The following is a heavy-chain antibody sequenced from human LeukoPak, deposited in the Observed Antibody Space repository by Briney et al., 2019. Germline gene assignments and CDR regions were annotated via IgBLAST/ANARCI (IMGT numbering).Heavy chain of an antibody. D-gene: IGHD3-10*01. CDR2: ISSSSSYI. CDR1: GFTFSSYS. V-gene: IGHV3-21*01. Sequence: GGSLRLSCAASGFTFSSYSMNWVRQAPGKGLEWVSSISSSSSYIYYADSVKGRFTISRDNAKNSLYLQINSLRAEDTAVYYCARARLDYYGSGSYRYAFDIWGQGTMVTVSS. CDR3: ARARLDYYGSGSYRYAFDI. J-gene: IGHJ3*02.